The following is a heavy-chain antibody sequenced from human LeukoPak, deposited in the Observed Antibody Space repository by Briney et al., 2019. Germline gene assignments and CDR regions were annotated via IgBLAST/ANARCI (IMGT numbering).Heavy chain of an antibody. V-gene: IGHV7-4-1*02. CDR1: GYTFSNYA. J-gene: IGHJ4*02. CDR2: INTNTGNP. CDR3: AIDQPVAGVSNFDS. Sequence: GASVKVSCKASGYTFSNYAMNWVRQAPGQGLEWMGWINTNTGNPTYAQAFTGRFVFSLDTSVSTAYLQISSLNTEDTAVYYCAIDQPVAGVSNFDSWGQGTLVTVSS. D-gene: IGHD6-19*01.